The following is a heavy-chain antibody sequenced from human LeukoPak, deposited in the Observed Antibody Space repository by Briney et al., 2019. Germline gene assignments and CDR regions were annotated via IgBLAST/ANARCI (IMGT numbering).Heavy chain of an antibody. V-gene: IGHV3-11*04. J-gene: IGHJ5*02. CDR1: GFTFSDYY. Sequence: SGGSLRLSCAASGFTFSDYYMSWIRQAPGKGLEWVSYISSSGSTIYYADSVKGRFTISRDNAKNSLYLQMNSLRAEDTAVYYCARPYSSSWYHPNWFDPWGQGTLVTVSS. CDR2: ISSSGSTI. CDR3: ARPYSSSWYHPNWFDP. D-gene: IGHD6-13*01.